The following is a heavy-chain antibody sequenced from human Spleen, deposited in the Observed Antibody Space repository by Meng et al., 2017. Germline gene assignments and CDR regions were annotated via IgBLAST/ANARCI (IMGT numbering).Heavy chain of an antibody. V-gene: IGHV3-33*01. CDR2: IWYDGSNK. D-gene: IGHD3-22*01. J-gene: IGHJ4*02. CDR3: ARGHYDSSGYYTLDY. CDR1: GFTFSSYG. Sequence: GESLKISCAASGFTFSSYGMHWVRQAPGKGLEWVAVIWYDGSNKYYADSVKGRFTISRDNSKNTLYLQMNSLRAEDTAVYYCARGHYDSSGYYTLDYWGQGTRVTGYS.